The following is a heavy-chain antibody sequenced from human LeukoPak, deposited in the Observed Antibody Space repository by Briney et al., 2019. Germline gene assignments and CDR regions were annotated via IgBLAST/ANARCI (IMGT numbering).Heavy chain of an antibody. J-gene: IGHJ3*02. CDR2: ISYDGSNK. CDR1: GFTFSSYA. D-gene: IGHD3-3*01. CDR3: AKVWGALFLVDAFDI. V-gene: IGHV3-30-3*01. Sequence: PGGSLRLSCAASGFTFSSYAMHWVRQAPGKGLEWVAVISYDGSNKYYADSVKGRFTISRDNSKNTLYLQMNSLRAEDTAVYYCAKVWGALFLVDAFDIWGQGTMVTVSS.